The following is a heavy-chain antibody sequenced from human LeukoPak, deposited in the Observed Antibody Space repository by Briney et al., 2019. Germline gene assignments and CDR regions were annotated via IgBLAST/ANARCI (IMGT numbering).Heavy chain of an antibody. Sequence: SETLSLTCTVSGGSISSGGYYWSWIRQHPEKXXXXXXYIYYSGSTYYNPSLKSRVTISVDTSKNQFSLKLSSVTAADTAVYYCARVGQQLARYNWFDPWGQGTLVTVSS. CDR3: ARVGQQLARYNWFDP. J-gene: IGHJ5*02. V-gene: IGHV4-31*03. CDR2: IYYSGST. D-gene: IGHD6-13*01. CDR1: GGSISSGGYY.